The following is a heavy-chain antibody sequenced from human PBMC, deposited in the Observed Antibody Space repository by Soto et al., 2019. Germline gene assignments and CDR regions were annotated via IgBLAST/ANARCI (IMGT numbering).Heavy chain of an antibody. Sequence: QVQLVQSGAEVKKPVASVRVSCKASAYTFTSYYVHWVRQAPGQGPEWMGMINPSRGGTDYAQKFQGRVTMIRDTSTTTVYMELSSLRSEDTAIYYCTRSIITTAGTDAFDLWGQGTLVTVSS. D-gene: IGHD6-13*01. CDR1: AYTFTSYY. CDR2: INPSRGGT. J-gene: IGHJ3*01. V-gene: IGHV1-46*03. CDR3: TRSIITTAGTDAFDL.